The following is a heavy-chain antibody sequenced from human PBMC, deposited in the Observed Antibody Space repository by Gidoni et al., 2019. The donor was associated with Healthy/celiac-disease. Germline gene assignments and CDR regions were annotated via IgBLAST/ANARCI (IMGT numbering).Heavy chain of an antibody. V-gene: IGHV1-69*01. CDR3: AVTKSRGHPFDI. D-gene: IGHD4-4*01. CDR2: PIFGTA. J-gene: IGHJ3*02. Sequence: PIFGTANYAQKFQGRVTITADESTSTAYMELSSLRSEDTAVYYCAVTKSRGHPFDIWGQGTMVTVSS.